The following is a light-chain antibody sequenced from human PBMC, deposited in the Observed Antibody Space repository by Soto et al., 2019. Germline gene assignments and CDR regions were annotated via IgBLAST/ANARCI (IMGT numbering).Light chain of an antibody. J-gene: IGLJ7*01. V-gene: IGLV2-23*01. Sequence: QSALTQPASVSGSPGQSITISCTGTSSDVGSYNPVSWYQQHPGKAPKLMIYEGSKRPSGVSNRFSGSKSGNTASLTISGLQAEDEADYYCCSYAGSSTHAVFGGGTQLTVL. CDR3: CSYAGSSTHAV. CDR2: EGS. CDR1: SSDVGSYNP.